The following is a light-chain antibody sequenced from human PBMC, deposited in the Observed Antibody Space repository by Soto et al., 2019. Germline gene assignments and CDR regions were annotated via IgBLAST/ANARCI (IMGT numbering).Light chain of an antibody. Sequence: SYELTQPPSVSVSPGQTASITCSGDKLGDKYACWYQQKPGQSPVLVIYQDSKRPSGIPERFSGSNSGNTATLTISGTQAMDEADYYCQAWDRSTGVFGTETKLTVL. CDR3: QAWDRSTGV. CDR2: QDS. CDR1: KLGDKY. V-gene: IGLV3-1*01. J-gene: IGLJ1*01.